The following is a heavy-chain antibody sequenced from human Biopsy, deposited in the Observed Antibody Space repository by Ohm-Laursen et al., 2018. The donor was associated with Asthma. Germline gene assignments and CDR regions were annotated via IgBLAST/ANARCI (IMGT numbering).Heavy chain of an antibody. CDR3: ARGDSSNWSHYYFDY. D-gene: IGHD3-22*01. CDR1: GFAVSRDH. Sequence: GSLRLSCAASGFAVSRDHMFWVRRAPGKGLEWVSVIYSGGTSHTADSVRGRFTISRDYSKNTLYLQMHSLRAEDTAVYYCARGDSSNWSHYYFDYWGQGTLVTASS. V-gene: IGHV3-53*01. CDR2: IYSGGTS. J-gene: IGHJ4*02.